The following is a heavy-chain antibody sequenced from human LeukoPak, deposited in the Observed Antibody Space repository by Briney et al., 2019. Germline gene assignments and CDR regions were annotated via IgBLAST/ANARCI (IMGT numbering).Heavy chain of an antibody. CDR3: AMSLRGYFDY. CDR1: GFTFSSYG. CDR2: ISGSGGST. V-gene: IGHV3-23*01. J-gene: IGHJ4*02. Sequence: PGGSLRLSCAASGFTFSSYGMIGVRQAPGKGGEGVSAISGSGGSTYYADSVKGRFQISRDTSKNKLYLQMNSLRAEDTAVYYCAMSLRGYFDYWRQGTLVTVSS.